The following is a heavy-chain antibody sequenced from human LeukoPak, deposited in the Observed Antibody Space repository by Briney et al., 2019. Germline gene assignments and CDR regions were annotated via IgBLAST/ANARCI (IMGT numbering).Heavy chain of an antibody. CDR3: ARGLIYDY. Sequence: PSETLSLTCAVYGGSFSGYYWSWIRQPPGKGLEWIGEINHSGSTNYNPSLKSRVTISVDTSKNQFSLKLSSVTAADTAVYYCARGLIYDYWGQGTLVTVPS. CDR2: INHSGST. J-gene: IGHJ4*02. V-gene: IGHV4-34*01. CDR1: GGSFSGYY.